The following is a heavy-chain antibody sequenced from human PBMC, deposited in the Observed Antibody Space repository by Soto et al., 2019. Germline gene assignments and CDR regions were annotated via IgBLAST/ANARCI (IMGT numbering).Heavy chain of an antibody. CDR2: ISGHKGNT. Sequence: HLVQPGNEVRKPGASVRVSCKASGYTFNEFGITWVRQAPGQGLQWVGRISGHKGNTEYALNFRGRVTLTTDTSTNTAYMDLTSLTRDDTAVYYCARDVGYSQADYFDDWGQGTLVTVSS. CDR3: ARDVGYSQADYFDD. J-gene: IGHJ4*02. D-gene: IGHD5-18*01. CDR1: GYTFNEFG. V-gene: IGHV1-18*01.